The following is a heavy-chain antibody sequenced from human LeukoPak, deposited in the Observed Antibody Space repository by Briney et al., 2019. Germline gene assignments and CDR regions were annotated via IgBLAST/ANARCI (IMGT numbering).Heavy chain of an antibody. D-gene: IGHD4-17*01. CDR2: IYYSGST. J-gene: IGHJ4*02. CDR1: GGSISSGGYY. Sequence: PSQTLSLTCTVSGGSISSGGYYWSWIRQHPGKGLEWIGYIYYSGSTYYNPSLKSRVTISLDTSRNQFSLKLTSVTAADTAVYYCARVPDDYGDYYFDYWGQGTLVTVSS. CDR3: ARVPDDYGDYYFDY. V-gene: IGHV4-31*03.